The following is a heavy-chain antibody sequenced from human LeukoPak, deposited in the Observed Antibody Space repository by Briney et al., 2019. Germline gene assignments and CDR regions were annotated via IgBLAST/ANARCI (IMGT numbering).Heavy chain of an antibody. Sequence: SGTPCLTPAVSGGSMSSYYWSWIRQPPGKGLEWIGYIYYSGSTNYNPSLKSRVTISVDTSKNQFSLKLSSVTAADTAVYYCARDDDGYNFALDYWGQGTLVTVSS. J-gene: IGHJ4*02. CDR3: ARDDDGYNFALDY. D-gene: IGHD5-24*01. V-gene: IGHV4-59*01. CDR1: GGSMSSYY. CDR2: IYYSGST.